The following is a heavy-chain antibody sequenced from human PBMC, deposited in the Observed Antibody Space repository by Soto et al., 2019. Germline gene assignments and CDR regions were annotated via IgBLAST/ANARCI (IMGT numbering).Heavy chain of an antibody. Sequence: QVLLEQSGAEVKRPGASVKVSCKASGYTFSNYGIIWVRQAPGQGLEWMGWIRGYNGDTNYAQKLQDRGTMTIDTSTTTAYMELRSLRSDDTAVYYGARGCSSTTCFGSFDPWGQGTLVTVSS. V-gene: IGHV1-18*01. CDR1: GYTFSNYG. CDR2: IRGYNGDT. J-gene: IGHJ5*02. D-gene: IGHD2-2*01. CDR3: ARGCSSTTCFGSFDP.